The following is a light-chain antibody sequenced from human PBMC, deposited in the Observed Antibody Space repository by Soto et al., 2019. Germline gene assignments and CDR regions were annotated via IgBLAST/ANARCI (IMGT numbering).Light chain of an antibody. CDR1: SSNIGSNY. CDR2: RAS. J-gene: IGLJ2*01. CDR3: AAWDDTLNSLV. Sequence: QSVLTQPPSASGTPGQRVTISCSGSSSNIGSNYVYWYQQVPGTAPRLLMYRASQRPSGVPDRFSGSKSGTSASLAISGLRSEDAADYYCAAWDDTLNSLVFGGGTKLTVL. V-gene: IGLV1-47*01.